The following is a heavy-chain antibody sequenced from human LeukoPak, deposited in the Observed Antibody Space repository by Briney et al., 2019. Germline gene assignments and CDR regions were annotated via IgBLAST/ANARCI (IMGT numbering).Heavy chain of an antibody. CDR2: INHSGST. CDR1: GGSFSGYY. D-gene: IGHD5-18*01. Sequence: SETLSLTCAVYGGSFSGYYWSWIRQPPGKGLEWIGEINHSGSTNYNPSLKSRVTISVDTSKNQFSLKLSSVTAADTAVYYCARKAAMARPAHFDYWGQGTLVTVSS. CDR3: ARKAAMARPAHFDY. J-gene: IGHJ4*02. V-gene: IGHV4-34*01.